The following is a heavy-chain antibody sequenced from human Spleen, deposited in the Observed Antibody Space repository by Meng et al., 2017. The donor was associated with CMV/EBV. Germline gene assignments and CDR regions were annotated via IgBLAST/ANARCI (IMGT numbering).Heavy chain of an antibody. CDR3: ARAIVPDATFDP. CDR2: INPNSGAT. CDR1: GYTFTGYH. D-gene: IGHD2-2*01. Sequence: ASVKVSCKASGYTFTGYHIHWVRQAAGQGLEWLGWINPNSGATNYAQNFQGRVTMTRDTSISTAYIELSRLTSDDTASYYCARAIVPDATFDPWGQGTLVTVSS. J-gene: IGHJ5*02. V-gene: IGHV1-2*02.